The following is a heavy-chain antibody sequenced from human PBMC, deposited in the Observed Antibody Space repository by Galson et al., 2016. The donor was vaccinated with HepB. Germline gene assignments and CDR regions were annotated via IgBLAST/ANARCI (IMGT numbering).Heavy chain of an antibody. CDR3: VRHEAAAHFDR. Sequence: SETLSLTCTVSGGSIKSNTYYWGWIRQPPGKGLEWIGSSIYYSGTTYYNPSLKSRVTIFVDTSKNQVSLKLSSVTATDTAIYYCVRHEAAAHFDRWGQGTLVAVSS. J-gene: IGHJ4*02. D-gene: IGHD2-15*01. V-gene: IGHV4-39*01. CDR1: GGSIKSNTYY. CDR2: SIYYSGTT.